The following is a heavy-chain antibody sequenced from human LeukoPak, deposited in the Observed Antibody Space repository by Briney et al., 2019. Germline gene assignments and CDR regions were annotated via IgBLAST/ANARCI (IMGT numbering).Heavy chain of an antibody. CDR3: ARKPSSSLGPYWYFDL. Sequence: GGSLRLSCAASGFTFSDYWMNWVRQAPGKGLEWVAIIKPDGSERYYVDSLKGRFTISRDNAKNSLYLQMNSLRAEDTAVYYCARKPSSSLGPYWYFDLWGRGTLVTVSS. D-gene: IGHD6-13*01. J-gene: IGHJ2*01. CDR2: IKPDGSER. V-gene: IGHV3-7*01. CDR1: GFTFSDYW.